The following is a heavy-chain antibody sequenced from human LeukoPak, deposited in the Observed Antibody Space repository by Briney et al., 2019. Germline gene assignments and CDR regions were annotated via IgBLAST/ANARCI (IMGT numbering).Heavy chain of an antibody. Sequence: NCVITGSADSVNGRFPISRDNAKNSLYLQMNSLRAEDTALYYCARDQFGVIIVTSQYYFDYWGQGTLVTVSS. V-gene: IGHV3-20*03. CDR3: ARDQFGVIIVTSQYYFDY. CDR2: NCVIT. J-gene: IGHJ4*02. D-gene: IGHD3-3*01.